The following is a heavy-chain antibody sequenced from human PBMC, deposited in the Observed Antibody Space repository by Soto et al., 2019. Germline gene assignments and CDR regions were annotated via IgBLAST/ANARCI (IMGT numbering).Heavy chain of an antibody. Sequence: GGSLRLSCAASGFKFSNYAMSWVRQAPGQGLEWVSLISATGGGTSYADSVKGRFTISRGNSHNTLYLQVHSLTAEDTAVYYCAKGRRAEANSAFYFDFWGQGAQVTVSS. D-gene: IGHD2-15*01. CDR3: AKGRRAEANSAFYFDF. J-gene: IGHJ4*02. V-gene: IGHV3-23*01. CDR2: ISATGGGT. CDR1: GFKFSNYA.